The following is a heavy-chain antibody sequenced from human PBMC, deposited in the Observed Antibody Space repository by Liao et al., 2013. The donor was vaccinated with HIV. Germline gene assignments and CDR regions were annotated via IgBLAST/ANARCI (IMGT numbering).Heavy chain of an antibody. V-gene: IGHV4-59*01. J-gene: IGHJ1*01. CDR2: IYFSGST. D-gene: IGHD7-27*01. CDR3: ARAPPPITRGGRGRFCMS. Sequence: QVQLQESGPGLVKPSETLSLTCTVSGGSLSNYYWSWIRQPPGKGLEWVGYIYFSGSTNYNPSLKSRLTISIDTSRNQFSLKVKSVTAADTAVYYCARAPPPITRGGRGRFCMSWG. CDR1: GGSLSNYY.